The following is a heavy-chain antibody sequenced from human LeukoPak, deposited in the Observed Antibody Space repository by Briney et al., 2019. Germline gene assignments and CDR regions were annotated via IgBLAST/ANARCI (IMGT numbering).Heavy chain of an antibody. J-gene: IGHJ3*01. V-gene: IGHV4-39*07. CDR2: IFYSGST. CDR1: GGSISTSNYY. D-gene: IGHD6-19*01. Sequence: SETLSLTCTVSGGSISTSNYYWGWIRQPPGKGLEWIGNIFYSGSTYYSPSLKSRVTISLDTSRNQFSLKLNSVTAADTAVYYCARTLHSGWYLGRSSDVWGRGTMVTVSS. CDR3: ARTLHSGWYLGRSSDV.